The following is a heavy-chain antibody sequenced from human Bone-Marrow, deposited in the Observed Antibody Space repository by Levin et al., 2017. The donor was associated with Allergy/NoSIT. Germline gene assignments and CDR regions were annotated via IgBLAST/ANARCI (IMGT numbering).Heavy chain of an antibody. CDR3: ARHGGNKTLGFDY. J-gene: IGHJ4*02. CDR2: IYPGDSDT. CDR1: GYNFASYW. Sequence: GGSLRLSCKASGYNFASYWIGWVRQMPGKGLEWMGIIYPGDSDTRYSPSFQGQVTISADESITTAYLQWSSLRASDTAMYYCARHGGNKTLGFDYWGQGTLVTVSS. V-gene: IGHV5-51*01. D-gene: IGHD3-16*01.